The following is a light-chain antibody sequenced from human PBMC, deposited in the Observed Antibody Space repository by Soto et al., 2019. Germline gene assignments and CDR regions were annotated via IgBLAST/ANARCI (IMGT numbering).Light chain of an antibody. J-gene: IGKJ3*01. Sequence: DIQMTQSPSSLSASVGDRVTITCQASQDISNYLNWYQQKPGKAPKLLIYDASNLETGVPSRFSGSGSGTDFTFTISSLQPEDIATYYCQQYDNLLLRVTFGPGTKVDIK. CDR1: QDISNY. V-gene: IGKV1-33*01. CDR3: QQYDNLLLRVT. CDR2: DAS.